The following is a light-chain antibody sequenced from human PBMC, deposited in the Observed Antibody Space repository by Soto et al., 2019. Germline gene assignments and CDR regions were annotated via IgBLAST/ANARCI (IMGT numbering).Light chain of an antibody. J-gene: IGKJ5*01. CDR2: EAC. V-gene: IGKV1-9*01. CDR3: QQLNTLPFT. CDR1: HDISTY. Sequence: DVQLTQSPSPLSASVGDRVTITCRASHDISTYLAWYQQKPGKAPWHLIYEACTLPSGVLSRFSGSGSGTEFTLTISGLLPEDFATYHCQQLNTLPFTFAQGTGLEIK.